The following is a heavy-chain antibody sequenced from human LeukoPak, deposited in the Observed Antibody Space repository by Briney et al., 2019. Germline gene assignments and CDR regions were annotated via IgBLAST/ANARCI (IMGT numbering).Heavy chain of an antibody. CDR1: GGSLTSTSHY. Sequence: SETLSLTCTVSGGSLTSTSHYWDWVRQPPGKGLEWLGSIYSSGSTYYNPSLKSRVTVSFDTSKSPFSLSLTSVTAADTAVYYCTKRRGYSFGFDYYYMDVWGKGTTVTISS. CDR3: TKRRGYSFGFDYYYMDV. CDR2: IYSSGST. D-gene: IGHD5-18*01. V-gene: IGHV4-39*01. J-gene: IGHJ6*03.